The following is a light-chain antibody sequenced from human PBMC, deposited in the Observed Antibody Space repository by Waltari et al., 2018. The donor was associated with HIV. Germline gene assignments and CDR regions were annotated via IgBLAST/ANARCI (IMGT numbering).Light chain of an antibody. CDR2: AAS. V-gene: IGKV1-9*01. J-gene: IGKJ4*01. Sequence: DIQLTQSPSLLSASVGSRITITCRASQGISSYLAWYQQKPGKAPKLLIYAASTLQSGVTSRFSGSGSGTEFTLTISSLQPEDFATYYCQQLNSFPLTVGGGTKVEIK. CDR1: QGISSY. CDR3: QQLNSFPLT.